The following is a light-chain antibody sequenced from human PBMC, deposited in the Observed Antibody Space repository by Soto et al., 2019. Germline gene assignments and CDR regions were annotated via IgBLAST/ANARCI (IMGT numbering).Light chain of an antibody. V-gene: IGKV1-5*03. Sequence: DIQMTQSPSTLSASVGDRVSITCRASQSISRQLAWYQQKPGKAPNLLIYQASNLETGVPSRFTGSGSGTEFTLTISSLXXXXXXXXXXXXXXXYWTFGQGTKVEVK. CDR3: XXXXXYWT. CDR1: QSISRQ. J-gene: IGKJ1*01. CDR2: QAS.